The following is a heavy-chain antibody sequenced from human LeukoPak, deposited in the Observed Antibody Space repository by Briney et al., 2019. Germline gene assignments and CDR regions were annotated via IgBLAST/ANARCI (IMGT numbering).Heavy chain of an antibody. CDR3: AAYGVRATPPYYFDY. J-gene: IGHJ4*02. D-gene: IGHD1-26*01. CDR2: IVVGSGNT. Sequence: SVKVSFKASGFTFTNSPVQSVRQARGERLEWIGCIVVGSGNTNYAQKFQERVTITRDMSTSTAYMELSSVSCEVTAVYSCAAYGVRATPPYYFDYWGQGTLVGVST. CDR1: GFTFTNSP. V-gene: IGHV1-58*01.